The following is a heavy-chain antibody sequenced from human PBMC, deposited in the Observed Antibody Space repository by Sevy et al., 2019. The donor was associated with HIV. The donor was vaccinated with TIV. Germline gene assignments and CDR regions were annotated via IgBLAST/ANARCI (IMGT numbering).Heavy chain of an antibody. V-gene: IGHV4-39*01. CDR1: GGSISGNTYY. J-gene: IGHJ4*02. CDR2: VYNGGST. D-gene: IGHD6-19*01. CDR3: ARLTISGWYKIDY. Sequence: SETLSLTCTVSGGSISGNTYYWGWIRQPPGKGLEWIGNVYNGGSTYYNPSLKSRLTLWVDTSRNQFSLKLRSVTAADTAVYYCARLTISGWYKIDYWGQGTLVTVSS.